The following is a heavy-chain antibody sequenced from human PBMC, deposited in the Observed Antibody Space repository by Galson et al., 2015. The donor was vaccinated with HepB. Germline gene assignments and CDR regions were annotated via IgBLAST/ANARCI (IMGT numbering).Heavy chain of an antibody. CDR1: GFTFSSYA. CDR3: AKRGDTATTKNYYFDY. D-gene: IGHD5-18*01. Sequence: SLRLSCAASGFTFSSYAMSWVRQAPGKGLEGVSAIRGGGGSTYYADSVKGRFTISRDNSKNTLYLQMNSLRAEDTAVYYCAKRGDTATTKNYYFDYWGQRTLVTVSS. J-gene: IGHJ4*02. V-gene: IGHV3-23*01. CDR2: IRGGGGST.